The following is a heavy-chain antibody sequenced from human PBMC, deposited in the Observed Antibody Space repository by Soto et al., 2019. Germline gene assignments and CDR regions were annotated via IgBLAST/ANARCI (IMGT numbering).Heavy chain of an antibody. J-gene: IGHJ3*02. D-gene: IGHD3-10*01. Sequence: EVQLVESGGGLVQPGRSLRLSCAASGLTFRSAWMTWVRQAPGKGLEWVGRIKRKTDGGTTDYGASVKGRFTISRDDLKDTLVVQMSSLTTEDTAVYYFATAAYYYGPGSYGEAFDIWGQGTMVTVSS. CDR1: GLTFRSAW. CDR2: IKRKTDGGTT. V-gene: IGHV3-15*01. CDR3: ATAAYYYGPGSYGEAFDI.